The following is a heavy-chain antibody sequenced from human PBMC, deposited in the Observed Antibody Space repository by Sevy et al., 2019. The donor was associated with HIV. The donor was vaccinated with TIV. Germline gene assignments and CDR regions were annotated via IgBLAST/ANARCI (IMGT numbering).Heavy chain of an antibody. Sequence: SETLSLTCTVSGGSISSGGYYWSWIRQHPGKGLEWIGYIYYSGSTYYNPSLKSRVTISVDTSKNQFSLKLSSVTAADTAVHYCASTGSTYYYDSSGYSAYYGMDVWGQGTTVTVSS. J-gene: IGHJ6*02. D-gene: IGHD3-22*01. V-gene: IGHV4-31*03. CDR3: ASTGSTYYYDSSGYSAYYGMDV. CDR2: IYYSGST. CDR1: GGSISSGGYY.